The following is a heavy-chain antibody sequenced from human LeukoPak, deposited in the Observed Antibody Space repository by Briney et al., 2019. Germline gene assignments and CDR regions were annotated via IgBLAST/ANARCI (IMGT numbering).Heavy chain of an antibody. CDR3: ARDKRGGSWDP. Sequence: QPGGSLRLSCAGSGFNFNNYAMHWVRQAPGKGLEWLSGISWNSGTRGYADSVKGRFTISRDNAKNSLYLQMNSLRPDDTAVYYCARDKRGGSWDPWDQGTLVTVSS. J-gene: IGHJ5*02. CDR1: GFNFNNYA. D-gene: IGHD3-10*01. CDR2: ISWNSGTR. V-gene: IGHV3-9*01.